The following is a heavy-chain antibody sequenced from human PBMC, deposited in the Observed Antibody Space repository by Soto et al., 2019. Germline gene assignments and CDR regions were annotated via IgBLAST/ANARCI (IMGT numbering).Heavy chain of an antibody. V-gene: IGHV1-3*01. CDR1: GYTFTSYA. Sequence: ASVKVSCKASGYTFTSYAMHWVRQAPGQRLEWMGWINAGNGNTKYSQKFQGRVTITRDTSASTAYMELSSLRSEDTAVYYCARVFRSDRYYFDYWGQGTLVTVSS. CDR2: INAGNGNT. J-gene: IGHJ4*02. CDR3: ARVFRSDRYYFDY. D-gene: IGHD2-15*01.